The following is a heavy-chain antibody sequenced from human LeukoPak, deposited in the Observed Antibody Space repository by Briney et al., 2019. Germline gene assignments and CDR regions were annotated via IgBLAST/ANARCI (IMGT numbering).Heavy chain of an antibody. D-gene: IGHD3-22*01. CDR2: ISSSSSYI. CDR1: GFTFSSYS. CDR3: ARDAYYYDSSGYYLRDAFDI. V-gene: IGHV3-21*01. Sequence: GGSLRLSCAASGFTFSSYSMIWVRQAPGKGLEWVSSISSSSSYIYYADSVKGRFTIYRDNAKNSLYLQMNSLRAEDTAVYYCARDAYYYDSSGYYLRDAFDIWGQGTMVTVSS. J-gene: IGHJ3*02.